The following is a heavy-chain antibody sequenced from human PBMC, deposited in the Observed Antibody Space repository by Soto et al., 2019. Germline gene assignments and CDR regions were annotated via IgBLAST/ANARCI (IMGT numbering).Heavy chain of an antibody. CDR1: GFTFSSYE. D-gene: IGHD6-19*01. CDR3: ARVDGYSSGCPDY. J-gene: IGHJ4*02. Sequence: GGSLRLSCAASGFTFSSYEMNWVRQAPGKGLEWVSYISSSGSTIYYADSVKGRFTISRDNAKNSLYLQMNSLRAEDTAVYYCARVDGYSSGCPDYWGQGTLVTV. V-gene: IGHV3-48*03. CDR2: ISSSGSTI.